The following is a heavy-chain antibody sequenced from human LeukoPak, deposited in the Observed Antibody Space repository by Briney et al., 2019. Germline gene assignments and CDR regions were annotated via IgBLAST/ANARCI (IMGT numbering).Heavy chain of an antibody. CDR2: IYSGGST. CDR3: AKLLNDYGDYYFDY. Sequence: HPGGSLRLSCAASEFSVGSNYMTWVRQAPGKGLEWVSLIYSGGSTYYADSVKGRFTISRDNSKNTLYLQMNSLRAEDTAVYYCAKLLNDYGDYYFDYWGQGTLVTVSS. J-gene: IGHJ4*02. CDR1: EFSVGSNY. V-gene: IGHV3-66*04. D-gene: IGHD4-17*01.